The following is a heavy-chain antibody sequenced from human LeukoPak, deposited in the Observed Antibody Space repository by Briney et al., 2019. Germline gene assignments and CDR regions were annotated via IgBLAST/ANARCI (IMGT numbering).Heavy chain of an antibody. J-gene: IGHJ4*02. CDR3: ARRFSSSTLDY. V-gene: IGHV3-30*04. Sequence: GRSLRLSCAASGFTFSSYAMQWVSQAPGKGLEWVAVISYDGSNKYYADSVKGRFTISRDNSKNTLYLQMNSLRAEDTAVYYCARRFSSSTLDYWGQGTLVTVSS. CDR1: GFTFSSYA. D-gene: IGHD6-6*01. CDR2: ISYDGSNK.